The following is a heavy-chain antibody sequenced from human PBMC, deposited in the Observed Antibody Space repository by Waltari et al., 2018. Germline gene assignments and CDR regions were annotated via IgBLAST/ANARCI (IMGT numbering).Heavy chain of an antibody. D-gene: IGHD4-17*01. CDR2: ISGRGGST. Sequence: VQLLESGGGLVQSGGSLRLSCAASGFTFRSYAMNWVRQAPGKGVEGVSVISGRGGSTDYADSVKGRFTISRDNSKNTLYLQMNNLRVEDTAVYYCASSLYGDYTQIWGRVFDYWGQGTLVTVSS. CDR1: GFTFRSYA. CDR3: ASSLYGDYTQIWGRVFDY. J-gene: IGHJ4*02. V-gene: IGHV3-23*01.